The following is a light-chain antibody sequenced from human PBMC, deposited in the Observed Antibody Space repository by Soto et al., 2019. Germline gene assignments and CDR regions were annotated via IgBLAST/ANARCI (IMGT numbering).Light chain of an antibody. V-gene: IGKV3-20*01. J-gene: IGKJ1*01. CDR1: QSIGSN. CDR2: GAS. CDR3: QQYGSSPET. Sequence: TQSPANLHVFPGERDNLXCRASQSIGSNLVWFQQKPGQAPRPLIYGASSRAHGSPDRFSGSGSETDFTRTISRLEPEDFAVYYGQQYGSSPETFGQGTKVDIK.